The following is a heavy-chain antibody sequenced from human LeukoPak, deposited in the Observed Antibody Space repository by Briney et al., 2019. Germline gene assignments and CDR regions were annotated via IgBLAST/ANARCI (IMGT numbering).Heavy chain of an antibody. CDR2: ITSNGDTT. D-gene: IGHD7-27*01. J-gene: IGHJ4*02. CDR3: LKDRLGTGDY. V-gene: IGHV3-64D*06. CDR1: GFTFSSYA. Sequence: GGSLRLSCSASGFTFSSYAMHWVRQAPGKGLEYVSSITSNGDTTYYTDSVKGRFTISRDNSENTLYLQMSSLRAEDTAVYYCLKDRLGTGDYWGQGTLVSVSS.